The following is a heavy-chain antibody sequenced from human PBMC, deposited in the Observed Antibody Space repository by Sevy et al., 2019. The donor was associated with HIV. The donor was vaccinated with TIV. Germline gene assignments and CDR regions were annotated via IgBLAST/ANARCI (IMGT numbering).Heavy chain of an antibody. J-gene: IGHJ6*02. CDR1: GFIFSDYY. CDR2: ISSRGNTI. Sequence: GESLKISCAASGFIFSDYYMSWIRQAPGKGLEWVSYISSRGNTIYYTDSVKGRFTISGDNTKKLLFLQMNSLRAEDTAVYYCARDRGFCSSTSCDDWDYYGMDVWGQGTTVTVSS. CDR3: ARDRGFCSSTSCDDWDYYGMDV. D-gene: IGHD2-2*01. V-gene: IGHV3-11*01.